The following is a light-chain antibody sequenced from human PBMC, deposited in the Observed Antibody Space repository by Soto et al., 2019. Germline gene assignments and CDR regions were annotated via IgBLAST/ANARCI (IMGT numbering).Light chain of an antibody. CDR3: QQYNSYPLT. V-gene: IGKV1-5*03. Sequence: DIQMTQSPSTLSSSVGDRVTIPCRASQSISSWLAWYQQKPGKAPKLLIYKASSLESGVPSRFSGSGSGTEFTLTISSLQPDDFATYYCQQYNSYPLTCGGGTKVDIK. CDR2: KAS. CDR1: QSISSW. J-gene: IGKJ4*01.